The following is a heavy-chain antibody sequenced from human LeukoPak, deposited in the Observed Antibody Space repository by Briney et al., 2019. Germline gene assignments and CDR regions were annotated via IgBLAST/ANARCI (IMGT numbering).Heavy chain of an antibody. D-gene: IGHD3-22*01. CDR3: AKEDDTGYYYDSSGYDN. V-gene: IGHV3-21*01. CDR1: GFTFSSYS. J-gene: IGHJ4*02. CDR2: ISSSSSYI. Sequence: SGGSLRLSCAASGFTFSSYSMNWVRQAPGKGLEWVSSISSSSSYIYYADSVKGRFTISRDNAKNSLYLQMNSLRAEDTAVYYCAKEDDTGYYYDSSGYDNWGQGTLVTVSS.